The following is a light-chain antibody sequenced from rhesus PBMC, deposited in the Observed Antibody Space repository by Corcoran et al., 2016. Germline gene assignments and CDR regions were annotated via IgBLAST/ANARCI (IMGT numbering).Light chain of an antibody. CDR3: LQGYSTPLT. CDR1: QGISDY. V-gene: IGKV1-36*02. Sequence: DIQMTQSPSSLSASVGDRVTITCRASQGISDYLSWHQQQPGKAPKRRIYAASSLESGVPSRFSGSGSGTEFTLTISSLQPEEFAAYYCLQGYSTPLTFGGGTNVELK. J-gene: IGKJ4*01. CDR2: AAS.